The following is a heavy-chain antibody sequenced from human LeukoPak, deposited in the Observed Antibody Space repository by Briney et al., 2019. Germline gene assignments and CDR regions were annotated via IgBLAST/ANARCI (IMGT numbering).Heavy chain of an antibody. Sequence: GASVKVSCKASGYTFTSYGISWVRQAPGQGLEWTGWISAYNGNTNYAQKLQGRVTMTTDTSTSTAYMELRSLRSDDTAVYYCARDCSSTSCYLPDYYYYGMDVWGQGNTVTVSS. J-gene: IGHJ6*02. CDR2: ISAYNGNT. CDR3: ARDCSSTSCYLPDYYYYGMDV. V-gene: IGHV1-18*01. D-gene: IGHD2-2*01. CDR1: GYTFTSYG.